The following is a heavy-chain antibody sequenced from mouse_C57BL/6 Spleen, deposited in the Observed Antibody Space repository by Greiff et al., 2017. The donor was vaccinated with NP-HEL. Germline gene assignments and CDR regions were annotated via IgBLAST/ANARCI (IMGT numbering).Heavy chain of an antibody. Sequence: DVKLVESGPGMVKPSQSLSLTCTVTGYSITSGYDWHWIRHFPGNKLEWMGYISYSGSTNYNPSLKSRISITHDTSKNHFFLKLNSVTTEDTATYYCASNYEAWFAYWGQGTLVTVSA. CDR3: ASNYEAWFAY. D-gene: IGHD2-1*01. J-gene: IGHJ3*01. CDR1: GYSITSGYD. CDR2: ISYSGST. V-gene: IGHV3-1*01.